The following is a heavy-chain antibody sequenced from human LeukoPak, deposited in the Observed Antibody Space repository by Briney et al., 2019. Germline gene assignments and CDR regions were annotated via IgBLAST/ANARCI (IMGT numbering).Heavy chain of an antibody. D-gene: IGHD6-13*01. V-gene: IGHV1-69*04. CDR2: IIPILGIA. J-gene: IGHJ6*02. Sequence: GASVTVSCKASGGTFSSYAISWVRQSAGQGLEWMGRIIPILGIANYAQKFQGRVTIPADKSRRTAYMELSSLRSEDTAVYYCARAEEPGRAAAGSFGYRGMDVWGQGTTVTVSS. CDR1: GGTFSSYA. CDR3: ARAEEPGRAAAGSFGYRGMDV.